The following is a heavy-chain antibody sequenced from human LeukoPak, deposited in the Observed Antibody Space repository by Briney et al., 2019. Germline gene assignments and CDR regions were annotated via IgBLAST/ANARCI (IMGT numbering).Heavy chain of an antibody. D-gene: IGHD3-9*01. Sequence: GGSLRLSCAASGFTFSNYAMSWVRQAPGKGLEWVSTITGSGGNTYYADSVKGRFTISRDNSKNTVFLQMNSLRAEDTAVYYCAKWGDYDVLTGYYVSDYWGQGTLVTVSS. J-gene: IGHJ4*02. CDR2: ITGSGGNT. CDR1: GFTFSNYA. CDR3: AKWGDYDVLTGYYVSDY. V-gene: IGHV3-23*01.